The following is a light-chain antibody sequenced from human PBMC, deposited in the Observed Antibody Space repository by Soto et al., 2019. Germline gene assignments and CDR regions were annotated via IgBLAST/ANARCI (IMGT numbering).Light chain of an antibody. CDR3: QLSYSTPHGWM. Sequence: DIQLTQSPSSLSASVGDRVTITCRASQSISSYLNWYQQKPGKAPKLLIYAASSLQSGVQSRFSGSGSGTDFTLAIRSLQPEDFATYYCQLSYSTPHGWMFGQGTKVEIK. CDR2: AAS. CDR1: QSISSY. V-gene: IGKV1-39*01. J-gene: IGKJ1*01.